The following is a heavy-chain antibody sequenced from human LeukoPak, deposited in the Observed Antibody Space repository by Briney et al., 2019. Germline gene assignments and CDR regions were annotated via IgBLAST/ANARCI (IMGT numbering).Heavy chain of an antibody. CDR1: GYTFTVYY. V-gene: IGHV1-46*01. D-gene: IGHD3-16*01. CDR2: INPSGGST. Sequence: ASVKVSCKASGYTFTVYYINWVRQAPGQGLEWMGIINPSGGSTSYAQKFQGRVTMTRDTSTSTVYMELSSLRSEDTAVYYCARDFGWGREIDYWGQGTLVTVSS. CDR3: ARDFGWGREIDY. J-gene: IGHJ4*02.